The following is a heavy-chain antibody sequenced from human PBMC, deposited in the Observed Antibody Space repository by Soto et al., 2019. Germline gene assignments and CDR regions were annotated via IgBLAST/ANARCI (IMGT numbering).Heavy chain of an antibody. CDR2: IYSGGST. CDR1: GFTVSNNY. J-gene: IGHJ4*02. D-gene: IGHD6-25*01. V-gene: IGHV3-53*02. Sequence: EVQLVETGGGVIQPGGSLRLSCAASGFTVSNNYMSWVRQAPGKGLEWVSLIYSGGSTFYADSVKGRFTISRDNSKHTLFLQMNSLRAEDTAVYFCATYTSVDYWGQGTLVTVSS. CDR3: ATYTSVDY.